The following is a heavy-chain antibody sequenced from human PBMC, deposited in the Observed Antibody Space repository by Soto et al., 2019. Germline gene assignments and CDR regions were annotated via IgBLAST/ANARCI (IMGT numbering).Heavy chain of an antibody. J-gene: IGHJ4*02. CDR1: GGSISSYY. D-gene: IGHD3-9*01. CDR2: IYYSGST. V-gene: IGHV4-59*08. Sequence: SETLSLTCTVSGGSISSYYWSWIRQHPGKGLEWIGYIYYSGSTNYNPSLKSRVTISVDTSKNQFSLKLSSVTAADTAVYYCARHVSNYDILTGYYSPGPFDYWGQGTLVTVSS. CDR3: ARHVSNYDILTGYYSPGPFDY.